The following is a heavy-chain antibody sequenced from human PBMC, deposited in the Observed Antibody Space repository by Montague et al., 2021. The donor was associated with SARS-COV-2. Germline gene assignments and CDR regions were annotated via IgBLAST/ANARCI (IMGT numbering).Heavy chain of an antibody. CDR3: ARGGLGNRGFDY. CDR2: IYLSGLT. Sequence: SETLSLTCVVSDVSLSTSTWWCWVRQSPGKGLEWVGEIYLSGLTQYNPSVKSRVSISLDDSRSQFSLRLTSVTAADTAVYFCARGGLGNRGFDYWGQGTLVTVSS. J-gene: IGHJ4*02. D-gene: IGHD3/OR15-3a*01. V-gene: IGHV4-4*02. CDR1: DVSLSTSTW.